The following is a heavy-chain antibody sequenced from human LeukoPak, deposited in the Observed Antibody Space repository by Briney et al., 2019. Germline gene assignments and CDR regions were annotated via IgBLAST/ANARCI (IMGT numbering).Heavy chain of an antibody. J-gene: IGHJ5*02. CDR3: ASTWGIQLWSNWFDP. D-gene: IGHD5-18*01. Sequence: GGSLRLSCAASGFTLSSYWMSWVRQAPGKGLEWVANIKQDGSEKYYVDSVKGRFTISRDNAKNSLYLQMNSLRAEDTAVYYCASTWGIQLWSNWFDPWGQGTLVTVSS. CDR2: IKQDGSEK. CDR1: GFTLSSYW. V-gene: IGHV3-7*01.